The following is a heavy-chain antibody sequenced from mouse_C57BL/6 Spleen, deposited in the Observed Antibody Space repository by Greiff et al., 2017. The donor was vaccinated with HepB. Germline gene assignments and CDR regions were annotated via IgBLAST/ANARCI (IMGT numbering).Heavy chain of an antibody. Sequence: EVMLVESGGGLVQPKGSLKLSCAASGFSFNTYAMNWVRQAPGKGLEWVARIRSKSNNYATYYADSVKDRFTISRDDSESMLYLQMNNLKTEDTAMYYCVRLANCDSYAMDYWGQGTSVTVSS. CDR1: GFSFNTYA. CDR3: VRLANCDSYAMDY. CDR2: IRSKSNNYAT. D-gene: IGHD4-1*01. J-gene: IGHJ4*01. V-gene: IGHV10-1*01.